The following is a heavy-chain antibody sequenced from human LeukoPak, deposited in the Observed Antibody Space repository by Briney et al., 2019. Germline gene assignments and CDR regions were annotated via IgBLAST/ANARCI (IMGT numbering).Heavy chain of an antibody. CDR3: ATLWFGELGVDY. D-gene: IGHD3-10*01. CDR2: IYYSGST. Sequence: SETLSLTCAVSGGSITSSNWWSWVRQPPGKGLEWIGSIYYSGSTYYNPSLKSRVTISVDTSKNQFSLKLSSVTAADTAVYYCATLWFGELGVDYWGQGTLVTVSS. J-gene: IGHJ4*02. V-gene: IGHV4-4*02. CDR1: GGSITSSNW.